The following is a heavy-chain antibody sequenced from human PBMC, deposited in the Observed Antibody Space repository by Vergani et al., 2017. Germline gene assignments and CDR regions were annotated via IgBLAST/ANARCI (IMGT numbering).Heavy chain of an antibody. J-gene: IGHJ4*01. CDR3: LHGPGLDGTFDTSGYFFRYF. CDR1: GFSFTSSGG. V-gene: IGHV2-5*01. Sequence: QITLKESGPTVVKPKQTLTVTCTFSGFSFTSSGGVAWVRQSPGKALEWLALIASNEDKQFLPSLRSRLTITRDTSKNQVVLTLSDMDPADTPTYFCLHGPGLDGTFDTSGYFFRYFWGPGIFVTVSS. D-gene: IGHD3-22*01. CDR2: IASNEDK.